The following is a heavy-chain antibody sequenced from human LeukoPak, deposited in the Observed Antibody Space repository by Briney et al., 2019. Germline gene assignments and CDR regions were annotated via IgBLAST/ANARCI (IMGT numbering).Heavy chain of an antibody. Sequence: SETLSLTCTVSGGSISSYYWSWIRQPPGEGLERLGHIYYSVGTNYNPSLKSRVTTSVDTSKNPFSLKLSSVTAADTAVYYCARDPGVVVAVKDYSYGMDVRGQGTTVTVSS. V-gene: IGHV4-59*01. CDR1: GGSISSYY. D-gene: IGHD2-15*01. J-gene: IGHJ6*02. CDR3: ARDPGVVVAVKDYSYGMDV. CDR2: IYYSVGT.